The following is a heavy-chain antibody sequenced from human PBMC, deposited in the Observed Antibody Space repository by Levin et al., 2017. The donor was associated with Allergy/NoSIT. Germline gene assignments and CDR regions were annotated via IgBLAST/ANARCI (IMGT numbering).Heavy chain of an antibody. D-gene: IGHD6-19*01. J-gene: IGHJ4*02. CDR2: INPKSGGT. V-gene: IGHV1-2*06. CDR1: GYTFTGNY. CDR3: ARTAYRGQWLDLDS. Sequence: ASVKVSCKASGYTFTGNYVHWVRQAPGQGLEWMGQINPKSGGTNYAQKFQGRVTLTTDTSISTAYMELSSLRSDDTAVYYCARTAYRGQWLDLDSWGQGTLVTVSS.